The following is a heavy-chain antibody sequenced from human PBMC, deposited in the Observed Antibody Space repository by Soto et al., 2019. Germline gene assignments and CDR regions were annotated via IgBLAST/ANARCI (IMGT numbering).Heavy chain of an antibody. V-gene: IGHV3-7*01. CDR3: ARVVVVVPAAISGYYYMDV. D-gene: IGHD2-2*01. CDR1: GFTFSSYW. Sequence: GGSLRLSCAASGFTFSSYWMSWVRQAPGKGLEWVANIKQDGSEKYYVDSVKGRFTISRDNAKNSLYLQMNSLRAEDTAVYYCARVVVVVPAAISGYYYMDVWGKGTTVTVSS. CDR2: IKQDGSEK. J-gene: IGHJ6*03.